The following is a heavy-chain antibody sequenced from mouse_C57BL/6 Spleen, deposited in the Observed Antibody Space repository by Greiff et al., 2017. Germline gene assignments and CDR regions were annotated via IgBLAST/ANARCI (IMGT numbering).Heavy chain of an antibody. J-gene: IGHJ2*01. Sequence: QVHVKQSGAELVKPGASVKISCKASGYAFSSYWMNWVKQRPGKGLEWIGQIYPGDGDTNYNVKFKGKATLTADKSSSTAYMQLSSLTSEDSAVYFCARSSIYDGYYDYWGQGTTLTVSS. CDR1: GYAFSSYW. CDR2: IYPGDGDT. D-gene: IGHD2-3*01. CDR3: ARSSIYDGYYDY. V-gene: IGHV1-80*01.